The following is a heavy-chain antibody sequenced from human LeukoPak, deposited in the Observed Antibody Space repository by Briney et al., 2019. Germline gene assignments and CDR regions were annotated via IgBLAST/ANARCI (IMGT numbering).Heavy chain of an antibody. CDR2: IYYSGST. CDR3: ARHGLVAHWFDP. J-gene: IGHJ5*02. Sequence: SETLSLTCTVSGGSISSSSYYWGWIRQPPGKGLEWIGSIYYSGSTYYNPSLKSRVTISVDTSKNQFSLKLSSVTAADTAVYYCARHGLVAHWFDPWGQGTLVTVSS. D-gene: IGHD2-15*01. CDR1: GGSISSSSYY. V-gene: IGHV4-39*01.